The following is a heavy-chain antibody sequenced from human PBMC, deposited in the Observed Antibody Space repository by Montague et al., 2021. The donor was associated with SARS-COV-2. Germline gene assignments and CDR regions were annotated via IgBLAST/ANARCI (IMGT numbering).Heavy chain of an antibody. CDR1: GFNFGVYE. CDR2: INGGSRNM. Sequence: SLRLSCAASGFNFGVYEMHWVRQTPGKGLEWVSYINGGSRNMYYADSVKGRFTISRDNAESSLYLQMNSLRAEDTAVYYCAPAVTVADDLWGQGTLVAVSS. V-gene: IGHV3-48*03. J-gene: IGHJ4*02. D-gene: IGHD4-23*01. CDR3: APAVTVADDL.